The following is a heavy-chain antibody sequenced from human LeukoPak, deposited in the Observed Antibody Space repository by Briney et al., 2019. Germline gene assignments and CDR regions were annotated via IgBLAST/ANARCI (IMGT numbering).Heavy chain of an antibody. Sequence: ASVKVSCKASGGTFSSYAISWVRQAPGQGLEWMGGIIPIFGTANYAQKFQGRVTITADESTSTAYMELSSLRSEDTAVYYCARDGPYSLASYYYYGMDVWGQGTTVTVSS. J-gene: IGHJ6*02. CDR3: ARDGPYSLASYYYYGMDV. D-gene: IGHD5-18*01. V-gene: IGHV1-69*13. CDR2: IIPIFGTA. CDR1: GGTFSSYA.